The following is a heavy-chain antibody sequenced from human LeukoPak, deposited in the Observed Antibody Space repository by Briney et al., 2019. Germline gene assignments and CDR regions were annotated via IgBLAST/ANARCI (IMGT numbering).Heavy chain of an antibody. V-gene: IGHV4-39*07. CDR2: IYYSGST. Sequence: SETLSLTCTVSGGSISSSSYYWGWIRQPPGTGLEWIGSIYYSGSTYYNPSLKSRVTISVDTSKNQFSLKLSSVTAADTAVYYCARPKARSAYYYRVAFDIWGQGTMVTVSS. D-gene: IGHD3-22*01. J-gene: IGHJ3*02. CDR3: ARPKARSAYYYRVAFDI. CDR1: GGSISSSSYY.